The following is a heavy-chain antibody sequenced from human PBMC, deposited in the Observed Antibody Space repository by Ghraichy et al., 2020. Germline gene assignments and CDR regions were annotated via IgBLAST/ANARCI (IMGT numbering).Heavy chain of an antibody. CDR1: GFTFSSYA. V-gene: IGHV3-23*01. J-gene: IGHJ6*02. Sequence: GGSLRLSCAASGFTFSSYAMSWVRQAPGKGLEWVSAISGSGGSTYYADSVKGRFTISRDNSKNTLYLQMNSLRAEDTAVYYCAKLSERWNYYYGMDVWGQGTTVTVSS. CDR2: ISGSGGST. D-gene: IGHD4-23*01. CDR3: AKLSERWNYYYGMDV.